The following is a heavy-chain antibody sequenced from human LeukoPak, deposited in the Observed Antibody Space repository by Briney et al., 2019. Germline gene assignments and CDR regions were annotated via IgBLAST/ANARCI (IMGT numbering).Heavy chain of an antibody. D-gene: IGHD3-16*02. CDR1: GFTFSSYG. CDR2: ISYDGSNK. CDR3: ATDGLRLGELSY. Sequence: PGGSLRLSCAASGFTFSSYGMHWVRQAPGKGLEWVTVISYDGSNKYYADSVKGRFTVSRDNSKNTLYLQMNSLRAEDTAVYYCATDGLRLGELSYWGQGTLVTVSS. J-gene: IGHJ4*02. V-gene: IGHV3-30*03.